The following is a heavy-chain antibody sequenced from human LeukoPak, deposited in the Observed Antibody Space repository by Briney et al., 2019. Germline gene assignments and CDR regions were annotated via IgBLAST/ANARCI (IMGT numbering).Heavy chain of an antibody. CDR2: IWYDGSNK. CDR1: GFTFSSYG. CDR3: ARDHIAVAGTFDY. V-gene: IGHV3-33*01. J-gene: IGHJ4*02. D-gene: IGHD6-19*01. Sequence: GGSLRLSCAASGFTFSSYGMHWVRQAPGKGLEWVAVIWYDGSNKYYADSVKGRFTIPRDNSKNTLYLQMNSLRAEDTAVYYCARDHIAVAGTFDYWGQGTLVTVSS.